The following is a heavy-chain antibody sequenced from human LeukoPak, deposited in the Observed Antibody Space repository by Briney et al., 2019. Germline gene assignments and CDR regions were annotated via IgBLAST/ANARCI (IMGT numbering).Heavy chain of an antibody. CDR1: GFTFSSYA. CDR3: AKDLWSSKRFDY. Sequence: PGRSLRLSCAASGFTFSSYAMSWVRQAPGKGLEWVSAISGSGGSTYYADSVKGRFTISRDNSKNTLYLQMNSLRAEDTAVYYCAKDLWSSKRFDYWGQGTLVTVSS. CDR2: ISGSGGST. D-gene: IGHD6-13*01. V-gene: IGHV3-23*01. J-gene: IGHJ4*02.